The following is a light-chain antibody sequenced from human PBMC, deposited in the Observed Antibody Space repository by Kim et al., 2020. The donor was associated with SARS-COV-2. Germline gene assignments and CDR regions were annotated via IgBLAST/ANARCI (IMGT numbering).Light chain of an antibody. CDR2: DVS. V-gene: IGLV2-14*03. CDR3: SSYTTTSTLV. CDR1: SRDVGSTNY. J-gene: IGLJ1*01. Sequence: QSALTQPASVSGSPGQSITISCTGTSRDVGSTNYVSWYQQHPGKAPKLMIYDVSNRPSGVSNRFYGYKSGNTASLTISGLQAEDEADYYCSSYTTTSTLVFGTGTKVTAL.